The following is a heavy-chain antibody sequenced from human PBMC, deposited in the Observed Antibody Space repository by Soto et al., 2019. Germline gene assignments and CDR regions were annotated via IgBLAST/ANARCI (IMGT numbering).Heavy chain of an antibody. CDR1: GFSLSTSGVG. Sequence: QITLKESGPTLVKPTQTLTLTCTFSGFSLSTSGVGVGWIRQPPGKALEWLALIYWDDDKRYSPSLKSRLTITKDTAKNPVVLTRSTMDPVDTATYYCANRGVKQLRWWYFDHWGRGTLVTVSS. J-gene: IGHJ2*01. CDR2: IYWDDDK. V-gene: IGHV2-5*02. CDR3: ANRGVKQLRWWYFDH. D-gene: IGHD6-13*01.